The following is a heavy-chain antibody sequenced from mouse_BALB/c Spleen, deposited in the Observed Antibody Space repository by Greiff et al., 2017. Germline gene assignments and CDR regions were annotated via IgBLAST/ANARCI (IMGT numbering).Heavy chain of an antibody. D-gene: IGHD1-1*01. CDR1: GYSITSDYA. V-gene: IGHV3-2*02. CDR2: ISYSGST. CDR3: ADYYYGSGGAMDY. Sequence: EVKLMESGPGLVKPSQSLSLTCTVTGYSITSDYAWNWIRQFPGNKLEWMGYISYSGSTSYNPSLKSRISITRDTSKNQFFLQLNSVTTEDTATYYCADYYYGSGGAMDYWGQGTSVTVSS. J-gene: IGHJ4*01.